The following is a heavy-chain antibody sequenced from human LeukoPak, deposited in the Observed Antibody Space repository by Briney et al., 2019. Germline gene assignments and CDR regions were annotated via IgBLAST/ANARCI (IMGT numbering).Heavy chain of an antibody. D-gene: IGHD1-26*01. Sequence: PGGSPRLSCAASGFTFSSYAMSWVRQAPGKGLEWVSAISGSGGSTYYADSVKGRFTISRDNSKNTLYLQMNSLRAEDTAVYYCAKIYSGSYYELDYWGQGTLVTVSS. V-gene: IGHV3-23*01. CDR3: AKIYSGSYYELDY. J-gene: IGHJ4*02. CDR1: GFTFSSYA. CDR2: ISGSGGST.